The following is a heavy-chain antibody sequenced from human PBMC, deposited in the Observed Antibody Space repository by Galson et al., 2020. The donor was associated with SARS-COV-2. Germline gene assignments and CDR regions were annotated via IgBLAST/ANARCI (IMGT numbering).Heavy chain of an antibody. V-gene: IGHV2-70*01. J-gene: IGHJ6*02. CDR2: IDWDDDK. CDR1: GFSLSTSGMC. Sequence: SGPTLVKHTQTLTLTCTFSGFSLSTSGMCVSWIRQPPGKALEWLALIDWDDDKYYSTSLKTRLTISKDTSKNQVVLTMTNMDPVDTATYYCARNPVEMATISDYYYYGMDVWGQGTTVTVSS. D-gene: IGHD5-12*01. CDR3: ARNPVEMATISDYYYYGMDV.